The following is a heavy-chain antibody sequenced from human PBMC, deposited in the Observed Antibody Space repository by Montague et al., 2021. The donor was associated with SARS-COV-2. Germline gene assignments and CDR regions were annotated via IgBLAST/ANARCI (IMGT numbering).Heavy chain of an antibody. Sequence: SETLSLTCTVSGGSISSSSYYWSWIRQPPGKGLEWIGYIYYSGSTNYNPSLKSRVTISVDTSKNQFSLKLSSVTAADTAVYYCARVSDFWSGYYTAVGAFDTWGQGTMVTVSS. CDR3: ARVSDFWSGYYTAVGAFDT. J-gene: IGHJ3*02. CDR2: IYYSGST. CDR1: GGSISSSSYY. V-gene: IGHV4-61*01. D-gene: IGHD3-3*01.